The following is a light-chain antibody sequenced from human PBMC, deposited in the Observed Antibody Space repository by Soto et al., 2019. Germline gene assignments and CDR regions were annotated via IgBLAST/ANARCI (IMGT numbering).Light chain of an antibody. CDR3: QQYGSSSWT. Sequence: ESVLTQSPGTLSLSPGERATLSCRASQSVSSSYLAWYQQKPGQAPGLLIYGTSSRATAIPDRFSGSGSGTDFTLTISRLEPEDFAVYYCQQYGSSSWTFGQGTKVDIK. CDR1: QSVSSSY. J-gene: IGKJ1*01. V-gene: IGKV3-20*01. CDR2: GTS.